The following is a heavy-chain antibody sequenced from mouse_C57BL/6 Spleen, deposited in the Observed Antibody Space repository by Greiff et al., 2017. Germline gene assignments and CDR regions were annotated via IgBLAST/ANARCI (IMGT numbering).Heavy chain of an antibody. J-gene: IGHJ2*01. CDR3: AKGLGDYDHYFDY. V-gene: IGHV1-74*01. D-gene: IGHD2-4*01. CDR1: GYTFTSYW. CDR2: IHPSDSDT. Sequence: QVQLQQPGAELVKPGASVKVSCKASGYTFTSYWMHWVKQRPGQGLEWIGRIHPSDSDTNYNQKFKGKATLTVDKSASTAYMQLSSLTSEDSAVYYCAKGLGDYDHYFDYWGQGTTLTVSS.